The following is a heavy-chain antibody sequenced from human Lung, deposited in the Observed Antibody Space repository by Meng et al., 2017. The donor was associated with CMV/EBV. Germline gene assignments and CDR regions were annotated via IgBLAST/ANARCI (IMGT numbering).Heavy chain of an antibody. CDR2: IYYSGST. V-gene: IGHV4-59*01. CDR1: GGSISSYY. J-gene: IGHJ6*02. D-gene: IGHD2-2*01. CDR3: ARNSPAAPHYYYYGMDV. Sequence: SETXSLXCTVSGGSISSYYWSWIRQPPGKGLEWIGYIYYSGSTNYNPSLKSRVTISVDTSKNQFSLKLSSVTAADTAVYYCARNSPAAPHYYYYGMDVWGQGXTVTVSS.